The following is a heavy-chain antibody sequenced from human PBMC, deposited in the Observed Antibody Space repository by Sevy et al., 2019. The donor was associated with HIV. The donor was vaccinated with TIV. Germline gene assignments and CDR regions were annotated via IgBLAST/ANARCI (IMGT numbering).Heavy chain of an antibody. V-gene: IGHV3-23*01. D-gene: IGHD6-13*01. Sequence: GGSLRLSCAASGFTFSSYDMSWVRQAPGKGLEWVSVISGSGVSTYYADSVKGRFTISRDNSKNTLYLQMNSLRAEDTAVYYCARGFHSSSWYYDYYYGMDVWGQGTTVTVSS. CDR3: ARGFHSSSWYYDYYYGMDV. CDR2: ISGSGVST. J-gene: IGHJ6*02. CDR1: GFTFSSYD.